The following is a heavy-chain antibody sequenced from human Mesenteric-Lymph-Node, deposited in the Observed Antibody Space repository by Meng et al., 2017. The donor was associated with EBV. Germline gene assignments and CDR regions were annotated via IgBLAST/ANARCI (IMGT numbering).Heavy chain of an antibody. J-gene: IGHJ5*02. CDR1: GFTFSGYY. Sequence: GGGLVKPGGSLRLSWAASGFTFSGYYMSWIRQAPGKGLEWVSNISSSGSTMIYADSVKGRFTISRDNAKDSLSLQMNNLRGDDTAVYYCARGYSSGWFDPWGQGTLVTVSS. V-gene: IGHV3-11*01. CDR3: ARGYSSGWFDP. CDR2: ISSSGSTM. D-gene: IGHD6-19*01.